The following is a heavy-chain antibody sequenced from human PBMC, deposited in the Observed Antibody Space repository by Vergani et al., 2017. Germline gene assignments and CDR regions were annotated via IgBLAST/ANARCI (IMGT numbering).Heavy chain of an antibody. CDR1: GFTFSSYA. J-gene: IGHJ6*03. CDR3: AKEGVMLVAYYDFWSGATGYYMDV. V-gene: IGHV3-23*01. D-gene: IGHD3-3*01. CDR2: ISGSGGST. Sequence: EVQLLESGGGLVQPGGSLRLSCAASGFTFSSYAMSWVRQAPGKGLEWVSAISGSGGSTYYADSVKGRFTISRDNSKNTLYLQMNSLRAEDTAVDYCAKEGVMLVAYYDFWSGATGYYMDVWGKGTTVTVSS.